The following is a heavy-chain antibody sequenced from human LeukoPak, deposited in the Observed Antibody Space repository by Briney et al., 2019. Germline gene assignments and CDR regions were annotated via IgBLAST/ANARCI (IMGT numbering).Heavy chain of an antibody. V-gene: IGHV1-24*01. CDR2: FDPEDGET. Sequence: GASVKVSCKVSGYTLTELSMHWVRQAPGKGLEWMGGFDPEDGETIYAQKFQGRVTMTEDTSTDTVYMELSSLRSEDTAVYYCATGVNYYYYYMDVWGKGTTVTVSS. J-gene: IGHJ6*03. CDR3: ATGVNYYYYYMDV. CDR1: GYTLTELS. D-gene: IGHD3-16*02.